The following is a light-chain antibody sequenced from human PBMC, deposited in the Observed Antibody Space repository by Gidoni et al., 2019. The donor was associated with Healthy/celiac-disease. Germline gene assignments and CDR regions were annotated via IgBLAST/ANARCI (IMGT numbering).Light chain of an antibody. CDR3: QVWDSSTAEV. V-gene: IGLV3-9*01. J-gene: IGLJ2*01. Sequence: SYELTQPPSVSVALGQTARITCGGNNIGSKNVHWYQQKPGQAPVLVIYRDSNRPSGIPERFSGSNSGNTATLTISRAQAGDEADYYCQVWDSSTAEVFGGGTKLTVL. CDR2: RDS. CDR1: NIGSKN.